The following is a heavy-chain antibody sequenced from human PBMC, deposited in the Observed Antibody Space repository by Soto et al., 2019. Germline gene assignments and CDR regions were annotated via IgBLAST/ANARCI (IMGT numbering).Heavy chain of an antibody. CDR1: GFTFRSNG. CDR3: AKDRRAGGNYGFYSDF. J-gene: IGHJ4*02. V-gene: IGHV3-23*01. CDR2: SSATGSGT. D-gene: IGHD1-7*01. Sequence: EVQLLESGGGLVQPGGSLRLSCAASGFTFRSNGMTWVRQAPGKGLEWVSFSSATGSGTYYADSVNGRFTISRDNSKNKLYLQMTSLRADDTAVYYCAKDRRAGGNYGFYSDFWGQGALVIVSS.